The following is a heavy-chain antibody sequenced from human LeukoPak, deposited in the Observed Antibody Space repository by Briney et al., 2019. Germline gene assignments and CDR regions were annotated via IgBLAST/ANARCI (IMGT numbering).Heavy chain of an antibody. Sequence: SETLSLTCAVSGGSISSNSFYWGWIRQPPGKGLEWIGSVYYSGSTFYYPSLKSRVTISVDTSKNQFSLKLSSVTAADTAVYYCARGRRQQLAIIRPVHWYFDLWGRGTLVTVSS. J-gene: IGHJ2*01. CDR2: VYYSGST. V-gene: IGHV4-39*01. CDR1: GGSISSNSFY. D-gene: IGHD6-13*01. CDR3: ARGRRQQLAIIRPVHWYFDL.